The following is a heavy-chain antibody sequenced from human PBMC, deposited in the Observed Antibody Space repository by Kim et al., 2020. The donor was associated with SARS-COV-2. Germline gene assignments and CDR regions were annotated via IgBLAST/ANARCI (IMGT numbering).Heavy chain of an antibody. CDR2: IYWDDDK. Sequence: SGPTLVNPTQTLTLTCTFSGFSLTTSGVGVGWIRQPPGKAPEWLALIYWDDDKWCRPSLKSRLTITKDTSKNQVVLTITNMDPVDTATYYCVHRPADCGTYFGPDAFDIWGQGTMVTVSS. CDR1: GFSLTTSGVG. CDR3: VHRPADCGTYFGPDAFDI. D-gene: IGHD2-21*01. J-gene: IGHJ3*02. V-gene: IGHV2-5*02.